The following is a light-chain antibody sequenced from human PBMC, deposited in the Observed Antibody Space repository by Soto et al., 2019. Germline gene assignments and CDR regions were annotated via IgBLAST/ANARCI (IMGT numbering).Light chain of an antibody. CDR3: CSHGGTV. Sequence: QSVLTQPASVSGSPGQSITISCTGTSSDVGSYKPVSWYQQYPGKAPTLIIYEDSEWPSGVSNHFSGSKSGNTASLTISGLQVEDEADYYCCSHGGTVFGGGTKVT. V-gene: IGLV2-23*01. J-gene: IGLJ2*01. CDR1: SSDVGSYKP. CDR2: EDS.